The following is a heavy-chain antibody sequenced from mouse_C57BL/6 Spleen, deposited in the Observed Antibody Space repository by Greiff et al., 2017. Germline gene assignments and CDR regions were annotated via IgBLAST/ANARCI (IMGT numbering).Heavy chain of an antibody. D-gene: IGHD1-1*01. CDR2: IRSKSNNYAT. J-gene: IGHJ1*03. CDR3: VRSGYYYGTHWYFDV. Sequence: EVQRVESGGGLVQPKGSLKLSCAASGFSFNTYAMNWVRQAPGKGLEWVARIRSKSNNYATYYADSVKDRFTISRDDSESMLYLQMNHLKTEDTAIYSCVRSGYYYGTHWYFDVWGTGTTVTVSS. V-gene: IGHV10-1*01. CDR1: GFSFNTYA.